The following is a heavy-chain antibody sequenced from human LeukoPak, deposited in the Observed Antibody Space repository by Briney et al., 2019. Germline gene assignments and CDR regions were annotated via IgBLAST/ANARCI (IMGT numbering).Heavy chain of an antibody. Sequence: GGSLRLSCAASEFTFSSYSMNWVRQAPGKGLEWVSSISYNSGSIFYADSVKGRFTISRDNAKNSLFLQMSSLRAEDTAVYYCAGGGTNTRYFDYWGQGTLVTVSS. D-gene: IGHD1-7*01. J-gene: IGHJ4*02. V-gene: IGHV3-21*01. CDR1: EFTFSSYS. CDR3: AGGGTNTRYFDY. CDR2: ISYNSGSI.